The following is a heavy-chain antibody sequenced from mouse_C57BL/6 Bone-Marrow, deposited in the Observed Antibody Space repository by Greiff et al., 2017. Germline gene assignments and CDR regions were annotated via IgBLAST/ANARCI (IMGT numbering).Heavy chain of an antibody. V-gene: IGHV3-6*01. Sequence: EVKLQESGPGLVKPSQSLSLTCSVTGYSITSGYYWNWIRQFPGNKLEWMGYISYDGSNNYNPSLKNRIPITRDTSKNQFFLKLNSVTTEDTATYDCARERGEYYYGSSYWYFDVWGTGTTVTVSS. CDR2: ISYDGSN. J-gene: IGHJ1*03. CDR3: ARERGEYYYGSSYWYFDV. D-gene: IGHD1-1*01. CDR1: GYSITSGYY.